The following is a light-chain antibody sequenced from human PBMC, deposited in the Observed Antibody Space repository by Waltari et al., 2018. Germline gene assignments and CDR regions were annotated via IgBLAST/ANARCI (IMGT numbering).Light chain of an antibody. J-gene: IGLJ2*01. CDR3: GTWDNTLTAVV. V-gene: IGLV1-51*02. Sequence: QSVLTQPPSVSAAPGQKVTISCSGSSSNIGNNYVSWYQQLPGTAPKVLIYEKTKRPSGILERFSGSQSGTSATLGINGRQTGDEADDYCGTWDNTLTAVVFGGGTKVTVL. CDR1: SSNIGNNY. CDR2: EKT.